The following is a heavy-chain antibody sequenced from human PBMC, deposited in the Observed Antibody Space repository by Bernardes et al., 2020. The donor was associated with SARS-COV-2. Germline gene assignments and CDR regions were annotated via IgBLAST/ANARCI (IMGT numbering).Heavy chain of an antibody. Sequence: GGSLRLSCAASEFTFSNYWMSWVRQAPGKGLEWVANIKQDGSEKYYVDSVKGRFTISRDNAKNSLYLQMNSLRAEDTAVYYCARVIDSSGYYYGPRHFDLWGRGTLVTVSS. V-gene: IGHV3-7*01. J-gene: IGHJ2*01. CDR1: EFTFSNYW. CDR2: IKQDGSEK. D-gene: IGHD3-22*01. CDR3: ARVIDSSGYYYGPRHFDL.